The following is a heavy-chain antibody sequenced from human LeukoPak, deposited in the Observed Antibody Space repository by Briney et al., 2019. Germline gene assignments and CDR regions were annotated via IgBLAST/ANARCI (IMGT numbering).Heavy chain of an antibody. CDR2: INLSGGST. V-gene: IGHV1-46*01. CDR3: ARDYVDDIPMIKDY. J-gene: IGHJ4*02. CDR1: GYTFTSYR. D-gene: IGHD2-8*01. Sequence: ASVKVSCKASGYTFTSYRMHWVRQAPGQGLEWMGKINLSGGSTTYAQKFQGRVTMTRDTSTSTVYMELSSLRSEDTAVYYCARDYVDDIPMIKDYWGQGTLVTVSS.